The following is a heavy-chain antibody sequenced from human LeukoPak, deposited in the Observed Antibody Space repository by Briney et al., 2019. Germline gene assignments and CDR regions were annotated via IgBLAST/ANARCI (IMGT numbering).Heavy chain of an antibody. CDR1: GYTFTGYY. CDR2: INPNSGGT. J-gene: IGHJ4*02. Sequence: ASVKVSCKASGYTFTGYYMHWVRQAPGQGLERMGWINPNSGGTNYAQKFQGRVTMTRDTSISTAYMELSRLRSDDTAVYYCARLNSTHLFDTIYHQLDYWGQGALVTVSS. CDR3: ARLNSTHLFDTIYHQLDY. V-gene: IGHV1-2*02. D-gene: IGHD2/OR15-2a*01.